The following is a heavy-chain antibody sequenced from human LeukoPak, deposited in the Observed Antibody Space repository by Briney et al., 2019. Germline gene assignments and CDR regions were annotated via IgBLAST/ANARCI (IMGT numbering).Heavy chain of an antibody. V-gene: IGHV3-33*06. CDR2: IWYDGSNK. J-gene: IGHJ3*02. D-gene: IGHD7-27*01. Sequence: GRSLRLSCAASGFTFSSYGMHWVRQAPGKGLEWVAVIWYDGSNKYYADSVKGRFTISRDNSKNTLYLQMNSLRAEDTAVYYCAKDNEDWGSVWIWGQGTMVTVSS. CDR3: AKDNEDWGSVWI. CDR1: GFTFSSYG.